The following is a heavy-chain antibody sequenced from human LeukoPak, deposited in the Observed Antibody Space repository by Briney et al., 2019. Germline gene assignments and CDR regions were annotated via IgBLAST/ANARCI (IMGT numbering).Heavy chain of an antibody. V-gene: IGHV4-39*01. CDR1: GGSISSSSYY. Sequence: PSETLSLTCTVSGGSISSSSYYWGWIRQPPGKGLEWIGSIYYSGSTYYNPSLKSRVTISVDTSKNQFSLKLSSVTAADTAVYYCARVGANIAVAGRRRDQNWFDPWGQGTLVTVSS. CDR2: IYYSGST. CDR3: ARVGANIAVAGRRRDQNWFDP. J-gene: IGHJ5*02. D-gene: IGHD6-19*01.